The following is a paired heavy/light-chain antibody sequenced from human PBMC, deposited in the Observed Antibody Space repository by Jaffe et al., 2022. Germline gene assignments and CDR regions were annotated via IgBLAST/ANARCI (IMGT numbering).Light chain of an antibody. CDR1: RSLLHGRGDNY. V-gene: IGKV2-28*01. J-gene: IGKJ2*01. CDR3: MQALQTPNI. CDR2: LGS. Sequence: DLVMTQSPVSLPVTPGEPASISCRSSRSLLHGRGDNYLDWYLQKPGQSPQLLIFLGSNRASGVPDRFTGSGSGTHFTLTIDKVEAGDVGVYYCMQALQTPNIFGQGTKLEI.
Heavy chain of an antibody. Sequence: QVHLVQSQAEVKKPGSSVRVSCKTSEVTFKTYTLNWVRQAPGQGLEWMGRIVPTLNDARHDRKFEGRLAIFADTSTYTIHMDLSGLTSEDSATYFCARTNPTSYGGYDYWGPGTVVTVSS. J-gene: IGHJ4*02. D-gene: IGHD5-12*01. CDR1: EVTFKTYT. CDR2: IVPTLNDA. V-gene: IGHV1-69*02. CDR3: ARTNPTSYGGYDY.